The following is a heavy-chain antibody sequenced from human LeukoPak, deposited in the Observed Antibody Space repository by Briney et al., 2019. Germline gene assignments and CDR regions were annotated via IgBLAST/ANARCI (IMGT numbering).Heavy chain of an antibody. CDR2: ISGSGSII. D-gene: IGHD7-27*01. Sequence: GGSLRLSCAASGFTFSDYFMTWIRQAPGKGLESVSYISGSGSIIHYADSVKGRFTISRDNAKNSLYLQMNSLRPDDTAFYYCAKATGDWYFDLWGRGTLVTVSS. CDR1: GFTFSDYF. J-gene: IGHJ2*01. V-gene: IGHV3-11*01. CDR3: AKATGDWYFDL.